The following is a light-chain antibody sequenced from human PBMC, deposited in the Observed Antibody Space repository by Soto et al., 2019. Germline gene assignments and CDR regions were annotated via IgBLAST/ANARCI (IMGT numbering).Light chain of an antibody. CDR3: QQRSTWPT. Sequence: DIVMTQSPATLSVSPGERATLSCGASQSVSSNLAWYQQKPGQAPRLLIYEASTRVIGIPARFSGSGSGTEFTLTISSLQSEDFALYYCQQRSTWPTFGQGTRLEIK. CDR2: EAS. V-gene: IGKV3-15*01. J-gene: IGKJ5*01. CDR1: QSVSSN.